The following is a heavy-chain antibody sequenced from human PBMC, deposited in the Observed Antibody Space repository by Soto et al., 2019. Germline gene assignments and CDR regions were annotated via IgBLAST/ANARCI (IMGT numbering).Heavy chain of an antibody. D-gene: IGHD6-19*01. CDR3: ARDEGSRGWYGDFDI. CDR2: IWYDGSNK. Sequence: QVQLVESGGGVVQPGRSLRLSCAASGFTFSSYGMHWVRQAPGKGLEWVAVIWYDGSNKYYADSVKGRFTISRDNSKNTLYLQMNILRAEDTAVYYCARDEGSRGWYGDFDIWGQGTMVTVSS. J-gene: IGHJ3*02. V-gene: IGHV3-33*01. CDR1: GFTFSSYG.